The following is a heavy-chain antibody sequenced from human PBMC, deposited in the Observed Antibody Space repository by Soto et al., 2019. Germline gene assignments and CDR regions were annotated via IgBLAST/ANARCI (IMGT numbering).Heavy chain of an antibody. V-gene: IGHV3-33*01. CDR3: ARDLLGLVLGPFVRYGMDV. D-gene: IGHD3-16*01. J-gene: IGHJ6*02. CDR1: GFTFSSYG. Sequence: GSLRLSCAASGFTFSSYGMHWVRQAPGKGLEWVAVIWYDGSNKYYADSVKGRFTISRDNSKNTLYLQMNSLRAEDTAVYYCARDLLGLVLGPFVRYGMDVWGQGTTVTVSS. CDR2: IWYDGSNK.